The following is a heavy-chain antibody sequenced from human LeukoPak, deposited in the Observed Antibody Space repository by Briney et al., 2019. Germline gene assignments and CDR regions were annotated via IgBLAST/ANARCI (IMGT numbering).Heavy chain of an antibody. V-gene: IGHV3-7*04. Sequence: SGGSLRLSCAASGFTFSSYWMSWVRQAPGKGLEWVDNIKQDGSEKYYVDSVKGRFTISRDNAKNSLYLQMNSLRAEDTAVYYCARDPQIYGSGSYVDYWGQGTLVTVSS. D-gene: IGHD3-10*01. CDR3: ARDPQIYGSGSYVDY. CDR1: GFTFSSYW. CDR2: IKQDGSEK. J-gene: IGHJ4*02.